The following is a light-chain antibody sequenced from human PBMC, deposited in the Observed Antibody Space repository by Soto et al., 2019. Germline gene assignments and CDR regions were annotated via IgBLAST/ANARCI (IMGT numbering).Light chain of an antibody. CDR3: TSYTGSDTLGV. V-gene: IGLV2-8*01. J-gene: IGLJ2*01. CDR1: SRDIGFFNF. CDR2: DVN. Sequence: QSVLTQPPSASGSPGQSVTISCTGTSRDIGFFNFVSWYQQYPGKAPKLLIYDVNKRPSGVPDRFSGSKSGNTASLTVSGLQAEDEAVYYCTSYTGSDTLGVFGGGTKLTVL.